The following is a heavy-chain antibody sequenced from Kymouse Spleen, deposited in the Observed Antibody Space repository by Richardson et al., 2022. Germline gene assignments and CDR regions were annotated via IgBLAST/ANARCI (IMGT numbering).Heavy chain of an antibody. Sequence: QVQLQQWGAGLLKPSETLSLTCAVYGGSFSGYYWSWIRQPPGKGLEWIGEINHSGSTNYNPSLKSRVTISVDTSKNQFSLKLSSVTAADTAVYYCARGRITMVRGVNSFFDYWGQGTLVTVSS. J-gene: IGHJ4*02. CDR2: INHSGST. CDR3: ARGRITMVRGVNSFFDY. CDR1: GGSFSGYY. V-gene: IGHV4-34*01. D-gene: IGHD3-10*01.